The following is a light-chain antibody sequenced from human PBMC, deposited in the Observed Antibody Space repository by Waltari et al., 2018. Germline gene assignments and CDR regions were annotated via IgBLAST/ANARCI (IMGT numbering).Light chain of an antibody. J-gene: IGKJ2*03. Sequence: DIQMTQSPSTLSASVGDTITITCRASQSISNYLAWYQQKPGKAPKLLIYKTSSSGSGVTSRFSGSGSGTEVALTISSLQPDDFATYYCQQYNTYSSFGKGTKLEIK. CDR2: KTS. CDR1: QSISNY. CDR3: QQYNTYSS. V-gene: IGKV1-5*03.